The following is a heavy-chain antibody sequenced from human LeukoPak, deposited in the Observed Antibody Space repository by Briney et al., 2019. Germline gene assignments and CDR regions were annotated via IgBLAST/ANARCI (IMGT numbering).Heavy chain of an antibody. CDR1: GFTFGDYA. J-gene: IGHJ4*02. CDR2: IRSKAYGGTT. D-gene: IGHD3-9*01. Sequence: GGSLRLSCTASGFTFGDYAMSWVRQAPGKGLEWVGFIRSKAYGGTTEYAASVKGRFTISRDDSKSIAYLQMNSLKTEDTAVYYCTRDAYYDILTGYYPGGDFDYWGQGILVTVSS. V-gene: IGHV3-49*04. CDR3: TRDAYYDILTGYYPGGDFDY.